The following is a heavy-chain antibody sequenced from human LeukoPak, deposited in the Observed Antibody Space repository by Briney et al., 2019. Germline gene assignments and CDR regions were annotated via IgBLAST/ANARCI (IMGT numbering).Heavy chain of an antibody. CDR1: GFIVSSNY. CDR2: ISGSGGST. Sequence: GGSLRLSCAASGFIVSSNYMTWVRQAPGKGLEWVSAISGSGGSTYYADSVKGRFTISRDNSKNTLYLQMNSLRAEDTAVYYCGRELLRNYGMDVWGQGTTVTISS. D-gene: IGHD1-26*01. J-gene: IGHJ6*02. V-gene: IGHV3-23*01. CDR3: GRELLRNYGMDV.